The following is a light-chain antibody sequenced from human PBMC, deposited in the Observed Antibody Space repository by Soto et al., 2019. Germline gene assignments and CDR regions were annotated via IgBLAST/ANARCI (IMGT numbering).Light chain of an antibody. Sequence: QSALTQAASVSGSPGQSITISCTGASSDFGDHKSVSWYQHHPGKAPKLIIYEVNYPPSGVSSRFSGSRSGNTASLTISGLQAEDEAHYYCSSSTDTSILFGGGTKVTVL. V-gene: IGLV2-14*01. CDR1: SSDFGDHKS. J-gene: IGLJ2*01. CDR2: EVN. CDR3: SSSTDTSIL.